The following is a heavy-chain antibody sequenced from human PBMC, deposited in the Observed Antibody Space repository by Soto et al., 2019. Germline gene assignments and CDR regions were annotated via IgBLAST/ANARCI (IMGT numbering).Heavy chain of an antibody. J-gene: IGHJ4*02. CDR3: ARVQDSDDSGGYPSDYFNN. Sequence: GGSLRLSCAASGFTFSSYGMHWVRQAPGKGLEWVAVIWYDGSNKYYADSMKGRFTISRDNSKNTLFLQMNSLRAEDADLTYCARVQDSDDSGGYPSDYFNNWGRGPRVTVSS. CDR2: IWYDGSNK. CDR1: GFTFSSYG. V-gene: IGHV3-33*01. D-gene: IGHD3-22*01.